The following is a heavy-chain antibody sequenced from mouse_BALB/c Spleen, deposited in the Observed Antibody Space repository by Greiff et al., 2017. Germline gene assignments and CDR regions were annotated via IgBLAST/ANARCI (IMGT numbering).Heavy chain of an antibody. V-gene: IGHV3-6*02. J-gene: IGHJ4*01. D-gene: IGHD2-1*01. CDR3: ARDSGNYDYYAMDY. CDR2: ISYDGSN. Sequence: EVQLQQSGPGLVKPSQSLSLTCSVTGYSITSGYYWNWIRQFPGNKLEWMGYISYDGSNNYNPSLKNRISITRDTSKNQFFLKLNSVTTEDTATYYCARDSGNYDYYAMDYWGQGTSVTVSS. CDR1: GYSITSGYY.